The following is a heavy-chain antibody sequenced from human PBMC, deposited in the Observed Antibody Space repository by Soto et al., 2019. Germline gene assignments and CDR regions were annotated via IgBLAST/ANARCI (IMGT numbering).Heavy chain of an antibody. J-gene: IGHJ4*02. CDR3: AIGSSPVVFDY. V-gene: IGHV1-18*01. Sequence: QVQLVQSGAEVKKPGASVKVSCKASGYTFTNYGINWVRQAPGQGLEWVGWINSYNGNTNYAQRLQGRVTMTTDTSTRTANMELRSLRSDDTAVYYCAIGSSPVVFDYWGQGTLVTVSS. CDR1: GYTFTNYG. D-gene: IGHD2-15*01. CDR2: INSYNGNT.